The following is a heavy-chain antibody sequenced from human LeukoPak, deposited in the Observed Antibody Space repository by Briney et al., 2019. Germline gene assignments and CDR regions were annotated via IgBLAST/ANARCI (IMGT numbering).Heavy chain of an antibody. CDR2: IKQDGSEK. CDR1: RFSFTSYW. Sequence: GGSLRLSCVASRFSFTSYWMSWVRQAPGKGLEWVANIKQDGSEKYYVDPVKGRFTISRDNAKNSLYLQMNSLRAEDTAVYYCAQGYSGYLWGQGTLVTVSS. V-gene: IGHV3-7*03. CDR3: AQGYSGYL. J-gene: IGHJ5*02. D-gene: IGHD1-26*01.